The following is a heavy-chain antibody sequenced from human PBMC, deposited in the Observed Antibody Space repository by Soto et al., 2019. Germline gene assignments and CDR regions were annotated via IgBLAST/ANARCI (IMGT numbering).Heavy chain of an antibody. CDR2: IWYDGSNK. CDR3: ARDQDPGKIAVAGTGPFDY. D-gene: IGHD6-19*01. CDR1: GFTFSSYG. V-gene: IGHV3-33*01. J-gene: IGHJ4*02. Sequence: QVQLVESGGGVVQPGRSLRLSCAASGFTFSSYGMHWVRQAPGKGLEWVAVIWYDGSNKYYADSVKGRFTISRDNSKNTLYLQMNSLRDEDTAVYYCARDQDPGKIAVAGTGPFDYWGQGTLVTVSS.